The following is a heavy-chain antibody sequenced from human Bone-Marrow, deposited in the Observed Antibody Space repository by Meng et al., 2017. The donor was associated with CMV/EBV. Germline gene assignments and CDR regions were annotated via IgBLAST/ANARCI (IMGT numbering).Heavy chain of an antibody. J-gene: IGHJ3*02. CDR3: GRVRFRSGSYFDDAVDM. Sequence: GGSLRLSCAASGFTFSSHWMHWVRQAPGKGLVWVSRIRGDGSSIAYADSVRGRFTISRDNAKNTLYLQMNSLRAEDTAVYYCGRVRFRSGSYFDDAVDMWGPGTMVTVSS. CDR2: IRGDGSSI. CDR1: GFTFSSHW. D-gene: IGHD3-3*01. V-gene: IGHV3-74*01.